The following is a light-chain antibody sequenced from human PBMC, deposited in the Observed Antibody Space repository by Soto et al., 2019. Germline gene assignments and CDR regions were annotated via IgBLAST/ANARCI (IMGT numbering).Light chain of an antibody. CDR1: QSVSSS. CDR3: QQCSNWPRT. CDR2: DAS. V-gene: IGKV3-11*01. J-gene: IGKJ1*01. Sequence: EIVLTQSPATLSLSPGERATLSCRASQSVSSSLAWYQQIPGQAPRLLIYDASNRATGIPARFSGSGFGTDFTLTISSLEPEDSEVYYCQQCSNWPRTFGQGTKVEI.